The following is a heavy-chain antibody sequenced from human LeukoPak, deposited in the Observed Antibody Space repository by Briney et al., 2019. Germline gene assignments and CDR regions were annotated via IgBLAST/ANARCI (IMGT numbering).Heavy chain of an antibody. CDR1: GYSFSTYW. CDR3: TRIPSLVTGVFIDY. CDR2: IYPGDSDV. Sequence: GESLQISCKGSGYSFSTYWIAWVRRMPGKGLEWMGIIYPGDSDVRYSPSFQGQVTISVDISISGAYLQWSSLKASDTAMYYCTRIPSLVTGVFIDYWGQGTLVTVSS. J-gene: IGHJ4*02. D-gene: IGHD2-21*02. V-gene: IGHV5-51*01.